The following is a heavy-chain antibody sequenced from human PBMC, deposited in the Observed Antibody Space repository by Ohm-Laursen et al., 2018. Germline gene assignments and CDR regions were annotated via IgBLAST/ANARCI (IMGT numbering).Heavy chain of an antibody. D-gene: IGHD5-12*01. J-gene: IGHJ3*02. CDR1: GFIFLNHV. CDR3: ARGVGVALPAFDI. CDR2: IGTAGYT. V-gene: IGHV3-13*01. Sequence: SLRLSFAARGFIFLNHVLIWVRQAPGKGLDWVSGIGTAGYTYYLDSVKGRFTISRENAKNSLYLQVNSLRAGDTAVYYCARGVGVALPAFDIWGQGTMVTVSS.